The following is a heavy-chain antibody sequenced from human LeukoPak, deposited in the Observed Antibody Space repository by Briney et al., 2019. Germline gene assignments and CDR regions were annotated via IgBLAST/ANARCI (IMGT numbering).Heavy chain of an antibody. CDR2: ISAYSGNT. J-gene: IGHJ4*02. CDR3: ARGGYYYDSSGSEFDY. CDR1: GYTFTSYG. Sequence: ASVKVSCKASGYTFTSYGISWVRQAPGQGLEWMGWISAYSGNTNYAQKLQGRVTMTTDTSTSTAYMELRSLRSDDTAVYYCARGGYYYDSSGSEFDYWGQGTLVTVSS. D-gene: IGHD3-22*01. V-gene: IGHV1-18*01.